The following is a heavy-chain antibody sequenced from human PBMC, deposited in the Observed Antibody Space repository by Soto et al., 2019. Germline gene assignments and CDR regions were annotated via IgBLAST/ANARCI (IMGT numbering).Heavy chain of an antibody. CDR1: GGSISSGGYY. CDR3: AREDSSSSSVDY. CDR2: IYYSGST. V-gene: IGHV4-31*03. Sequence: QVQLQESGPGLVKPSQTLSLTCTVSGGSISSGGYYWSWIRQHPGKGLEWIGYIYYSGSTYYNPSLKSRVTISVDTSKNQFALKLSSVTAADTAVYYCAREDSSSSSVDYWVQGTLVTVSS. J-gene: IGHJ4*02. D-gene: IGHD6-6*01.